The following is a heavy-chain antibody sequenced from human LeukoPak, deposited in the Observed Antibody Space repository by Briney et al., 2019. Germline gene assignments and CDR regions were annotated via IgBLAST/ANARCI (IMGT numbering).Heavy chain of an antibody. Sequence: PSETLSLTCTVSGGSISSGGYYWSWIRQPPGKGLEWIGYIYHSGSTYYNPSLKSRVTISVDRSKNQFSLKLSSVTAADTAVYYCARDPTTYYYDSSGYQGAFDIWGQGTMVTVSS. CDR2: IYHSGST. J-gene: IGHJ3*02. D-gene: IGHD3-22*01. V-gene: IGHV4-30-2*01. CDR3: ARDPTTYYYDSSGYQGAFDI. CDR1: GGSISSGGYY.